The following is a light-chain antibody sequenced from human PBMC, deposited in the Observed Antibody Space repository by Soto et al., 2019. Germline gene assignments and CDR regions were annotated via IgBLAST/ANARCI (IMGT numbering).Light chain of an antibody. J-gene: IGKJ1*01. CDR3: QQYHTTPWT. CDR1: QSVLFSSNNKNY. Sequence: DIVMTQSLDSLSVSLGERATINCKSSQSVLFSSNNKNYLAWYQQKAGQPPRLLIYWASARESGVPDRFSGSGSGTEFTLTISSLQAEDVAVYYCQQYHTTPWTFGQGTTVEIK. V-gene: IGKV4-1*01. CDR2: WAS.